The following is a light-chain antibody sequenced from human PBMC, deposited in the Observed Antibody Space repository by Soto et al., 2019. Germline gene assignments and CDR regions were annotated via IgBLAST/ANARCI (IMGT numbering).Light chain of an antibody. CDR3: CSYAGSSTFHYV. CDR1: NSDVGNYNL. Sequence: QSVLTQPASVSGSPGQSITISCTGTNSDVGNYNLVSWYQQHPGKAPKLMIYEGSKRPSGVSNRFSGSKSGNTASLTISWLQAEDEADYYCCSYAGSSTFHYVFGTGTKVTVL. V-gene: IGLV2-23*01. CDR2: EGS. J-gene: IGLJ1*01.